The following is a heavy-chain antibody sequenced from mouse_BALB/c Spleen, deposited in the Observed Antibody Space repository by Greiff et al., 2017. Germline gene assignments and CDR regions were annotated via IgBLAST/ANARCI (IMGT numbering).Heavy chain of an antibody. CDR2: IYPGDGGT. V-gene: IGHV1-80*01. Sequence: VHLVESGAELVRPGSSVKISCKASGYAFSSYWMNWVKQRPGQGLEWIGQIYPGDGGTNYNGKFKGKATLTADKSSSTAYMQLSSLTSEDSAVYFCAPITTVVGYWYFDVWGAGTTVTVSS. D-gene: IGHD1-1*01. J-gene: IGHJ1*01. CDR1: GYAFSSYW. CDR3: APITTVVGYWYFDV.